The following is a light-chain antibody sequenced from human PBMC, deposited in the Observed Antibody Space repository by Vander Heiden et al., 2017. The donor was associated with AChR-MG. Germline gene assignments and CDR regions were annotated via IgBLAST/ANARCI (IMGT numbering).Light chain of an antibody. Sequence: QSALTHPASVSGSPGQSITLSCTGTSSDVGGYNYVSWYQQHPGKAPKLMIYDVSNRPSGVSNRCSGSKYGNTASLTISGLQAEDEADYYCSSYTSSSTLQVFGGGTKLTVL. V-gene: IGLV2-14*03. J-gene: IGLJ3*02. CDR3: SSYTSSSTLQV. CDR2: DVS. CDR1: SSDVGGYNY.